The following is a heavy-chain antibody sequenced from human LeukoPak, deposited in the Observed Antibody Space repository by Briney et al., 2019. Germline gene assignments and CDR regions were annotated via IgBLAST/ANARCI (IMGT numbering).Heavy chain of an antibody. CDR1: GYRFTSYW. V-gene: IGHV5-51*01. D-gene: IGHD3-3*01. CDR2: IYPGASDT. J-gene: IGHJ4*02. Sequence: GESLQISCKGSGYRFTSYWIGWVRPLPGKGLEWMGIIYPGASDTRYSPSFQGQVTISADKSISTAYLQWSSLKASDTAMYYCARQSTKEIWSGPDYWSQGTLVTVSS. CDR3: ARQSTKEIWSGPDY.